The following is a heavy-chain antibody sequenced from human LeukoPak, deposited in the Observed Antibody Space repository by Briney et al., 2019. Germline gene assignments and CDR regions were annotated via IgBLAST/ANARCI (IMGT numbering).Heavy chain of an antibody. CDR3: ARDAFGEPYYFDY. V-gene: IGHV1-69*05. D-gene: IGHD3-10*01. CDR2: IIPIFGTA. CDR1: GGTFSSYA. J-gene: IGHJ4*02. Sequence: ASVKVSCKASGGTFSSYAISWVRQAPGQGLEWMGGIIPIFGTANYAQKFQGRVTMTTDTSTSTAYMELRSLRSDDTAVYYCARDAFGEPYYFDYWGQGTLVTVSS.